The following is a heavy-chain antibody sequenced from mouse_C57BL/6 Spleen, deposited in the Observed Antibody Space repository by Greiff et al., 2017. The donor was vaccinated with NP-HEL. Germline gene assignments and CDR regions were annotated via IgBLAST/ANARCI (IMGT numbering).Heavy chain of an antibody. Sequence: QVQLQQPGAELVKPGASVKLSCKASGYTFTSYWMHWVKQRPGQGLEWIGMIHPNSGSTNYNEKFKSKATLTVDKSSSTAYMQLSSLTSEDSAVYYCASPRYYGSSYFDYWGQGTTLTVSS. CDR2: IHPNSGST. CDR1: GYTFTSYW. D-gene: IGHD1-1*01. J-gene: IGHJ2*01. V-gene: IGHV1-64*01. CDR3: ASPRYYGSSYFDY.